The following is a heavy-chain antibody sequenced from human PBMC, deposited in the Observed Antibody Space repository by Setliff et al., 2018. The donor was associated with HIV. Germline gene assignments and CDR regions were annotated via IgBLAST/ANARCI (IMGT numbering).Heavy chain of an antibody. CDR2: INPNGGGT. V-gene: IGHV1-2*02. CDR1: GYTFTGYY. D-gene: IGHD3-22*01. CDR3: ARDFLAEYYYDSSASDY. J-gene: IGHJ4*02. Sequence: ASVKVSCKASGYTFTGYYIHWVRQAPGQGLEWMGWINPNGGGTNYAQKFQGRVTMTRDTSISTAYMELSRLRSDDTAVYYCARDFLAEYYYDSSASDYWGQGTLVTVSS.